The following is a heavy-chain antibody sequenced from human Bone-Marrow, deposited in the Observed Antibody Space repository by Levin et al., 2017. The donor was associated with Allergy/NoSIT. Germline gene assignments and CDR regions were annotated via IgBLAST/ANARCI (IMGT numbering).Heavy chain of an antibody. CDR1: GFSLSNARMG. CDR3: ARTYYYDFWSGYYPGGDTDYYMDV. Sequence: SGPTLVKPTETLTLTCTVSGFSLSNARMGVSWIRQPPGKALEWLAHIFSNDEKSYSTSLKSRLTISKDTSKSQVVLTMTNMDPVDTATYYCARTYYYDFWSGYYPGGDTDYYMDVWGKGTTVTVSS. V-gene: IGHV2-26*01. CDR2: IFSNDEK. J-gene: IGHJ6*03. D-gene: IGHD3-3*01.